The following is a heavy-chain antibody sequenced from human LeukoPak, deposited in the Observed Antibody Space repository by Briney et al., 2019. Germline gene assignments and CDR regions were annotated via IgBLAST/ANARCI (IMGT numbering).Heavy chain of an antibody. CDR2: ISWNGANI. CDR3: AKDLAPSDSSYYEG. CDR1: GFPFDDYA. Sequence: GGSLRLSCAASGFPFDDYAMPWVRQAPGKGLEWVSGISWNGANIGYADSVKGRFTISRDNAKNSLYLQMNSLRAEDTALYYCAKDLAPSDSSYYEGWGQGTLVTVS. V-gene: IGHV3-9*01. D-gene: IGHD3-22*01. J-gene: IGHJ4*02.